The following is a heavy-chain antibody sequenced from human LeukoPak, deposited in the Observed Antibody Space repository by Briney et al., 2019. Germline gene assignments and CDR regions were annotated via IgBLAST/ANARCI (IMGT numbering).Heavy chain of an antibody. CDR3: ARDLDYHDRGGPHYDALDI. J-gene: IGHJ3*02. CDR2: ISGSGDRI. Sequence: PGGSLRLSCAASGLSFSDYYMNWVRQAPGKGPEWLSSISGSGDRIHYADSVKGRFTISRDNAKNSLNLQMNSLRAGDTAVYYCARDLDYHDRGGPHYDALDIWGQGTLVSVSS. V-gene: IGHV3-11*01. CDR1: GLSFSDYY. D-gene: IGHD3-22*01.